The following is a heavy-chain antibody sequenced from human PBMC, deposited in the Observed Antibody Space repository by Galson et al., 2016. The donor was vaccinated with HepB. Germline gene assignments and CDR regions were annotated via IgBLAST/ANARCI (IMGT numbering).Heavy chain of an antibody. CDR2: ISSSGST. CDR3: ASGVGGSYGLH. V-gene: IGHV4-39*01. CDR1: GGSISSRSYY. Sequence: SETLSLTCTVSGGSISSRSYYWVWIRQPPGKGLEWIGSISSSGSTFYNPSLTSRVTIFVDTSNNQFSLKLSSVTAADTAVYYCASGVGGSYGLHWGQGTLVTVSS. D-gene: IGHD5-18*01. J-gene: IGHJ4*02.